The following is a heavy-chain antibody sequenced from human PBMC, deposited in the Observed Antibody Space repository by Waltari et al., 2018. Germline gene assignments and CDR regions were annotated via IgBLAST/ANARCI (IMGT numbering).Heavy chain of an antibody. CDR2: ISYDGSNK. Sequence: QVQLVESGGGVVQPGRSLRLSCAASGFTFSSYGMHWVRQAPGKGLEWVAVISYDGSNKYYADSVKGRFTISRDNSKNTLYLQMNSLRAEDTAVYYCAKEAYDYGDLQSWGQGTLVTVSS. D-gene: IGHD4-17*01. CDR3: AKEAYDYGDLQS. CDR1: GFTFSSYG. J-gene: IGHJ5*02. V-gene: IGHV3-30*18.